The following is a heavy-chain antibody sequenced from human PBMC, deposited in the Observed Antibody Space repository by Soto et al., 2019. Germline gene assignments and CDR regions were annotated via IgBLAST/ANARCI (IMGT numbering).Heavy chain of an antibody. D-gene: IGHD3-16*01. J-gene: IGHJ3*02. CDR1: GGTFSSYA. V-gene: IGHV1-69*13. CDR2: IIPIFGTA. CDR3: ARVTDYVWGAPPGAFDI. Sequence: SVKVSCKASGGTFSSYAISWVRQAPGQGLEWMGGIIPIFGTANYAQKFQGRVTITADESTSTAYMELSSVTAADTAVYYCARVTDYVWGAPPGAFDIWGQGTMVT.